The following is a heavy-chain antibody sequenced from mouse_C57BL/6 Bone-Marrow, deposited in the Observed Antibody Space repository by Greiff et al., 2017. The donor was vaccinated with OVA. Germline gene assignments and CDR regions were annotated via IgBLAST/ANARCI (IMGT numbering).Heavy chain of an antibody. CDR3: ARGWFYAMDY. D-gene: IGHD3-3*01. CDR1: GYTFTSYT. Sequence: VQLQQSGAELARPGASVKMSCKASGYTFTSYTMHWVKQRPGQGLEWIGYINPISGYTKYNQKFKDKATLTADKSSSTAYMQLSSLTSEDSAVYYCARGWFYAMDYWGQGTSVTVSS. CDR2: INPISGYT. J-gene: IGHJ4*01. V-gene: IGHV1-4*01.